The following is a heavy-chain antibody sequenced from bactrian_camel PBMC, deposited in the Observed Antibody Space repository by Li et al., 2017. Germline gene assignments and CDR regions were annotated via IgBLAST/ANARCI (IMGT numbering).Heavy chain of an antibody. CDR3: AARGPYRYTKLSVRDFTY. CDR1: GYPYNRNC. D-gene: IGHD2*01. Sequence: HVQLVESGGGSVQPGGSLRLSCAASGYPYNRNCMAWFRQAPGKERVGVARIATGSGNTHYADSVKGRFTISQDNAKNTVYLQMNSLKPEDTAMYYCAARGPYRYTKLSVRDFTYWGQGTQVTVS. J-gene: IGHJ6*01. V-gene: IGHV3S1*01. CDR2: IATGSGNT.